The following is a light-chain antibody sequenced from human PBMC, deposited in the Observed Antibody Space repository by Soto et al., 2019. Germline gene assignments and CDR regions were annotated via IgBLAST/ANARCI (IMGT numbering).Light chain of an antibody. J-gene: IGKJ1*01. V-gene: IGKV1-39*01. CDR1: QSISNY. Sequence: DIQMTQSPSSLSASVGDRVTITCRASQSISNYLNWYQQKPGKAPKLLIYAASSLQSGVPSRFSGSGSGTDFTRTISSLQPEDVATYYCQQSYSTPQTFGQGNKVDIK. CDR3: QQSYSTPQT. CDR2: AAS.